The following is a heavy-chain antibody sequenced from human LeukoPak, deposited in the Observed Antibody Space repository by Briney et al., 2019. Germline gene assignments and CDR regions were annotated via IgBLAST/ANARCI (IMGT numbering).Heavy chain of an antibody. CDR1: DGSISSYY. CDR3: ARVGGGAAAGTMGYGMDV. D-gene: IGHD6-13*01. V-gene: IGHV4-59*01. CDR2: IYYSGST. Sequence: SETLSLTCTVSDGSISSYYWSWIRQPPGKGLEWIGYIYYSGSTNYNPSLKSRVTISVDTSKNQFSLKLSSVTAADTAVYYCARVGGGAAAGTMGYGMDVWGQGTTVTVSS. J-gene: IGHJ6*02.